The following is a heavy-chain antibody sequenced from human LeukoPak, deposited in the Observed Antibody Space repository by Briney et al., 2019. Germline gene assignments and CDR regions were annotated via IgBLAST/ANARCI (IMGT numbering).Heavy chain of an antibody. J-gene: IGHJ4*03. CDR2: IKQDGNEQ. D-gene: IGHD3-22*01. CDR3: ARDSGDSSGCYFGC. Sequence: GGSLRHSWAAPGFTYSTHLMSWVRQAPGKGREWVANIKQDGNEQYYVDSVKGRFIISRDNAKDSLYLQMNGLRAEDTAVYYCARDSGDSSGCYFGCWGQGALVTVAS. CDR1: GFTYSTHL. V-gene: IGHV3-7*01.